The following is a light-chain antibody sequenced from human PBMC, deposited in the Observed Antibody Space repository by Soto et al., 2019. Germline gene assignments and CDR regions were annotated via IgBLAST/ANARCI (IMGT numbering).Light chain of an antibody. J-gene: IGKJ5*01. CDR1: QSISTS. V-gene: IGKV1-39*01. CDR3: QQNYSIPIT. Sequence: DIQMTQSPSSLSASVGDRVTITCRASQSISTSLNWYHQKPGKAPDLLIYGASSLQSGVTSRFTGSGSGTDCTLTITDLQPEDFATYYCQQNYSIPITFGQGTRLEIK. CDR2: GAS.